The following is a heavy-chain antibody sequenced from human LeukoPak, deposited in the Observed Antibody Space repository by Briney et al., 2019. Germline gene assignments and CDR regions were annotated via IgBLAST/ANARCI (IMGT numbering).Heavy chain of an antibody. Sequence: GGSLRLSCTASGFTFSSYWMSWVRQAPGKGLEWVANIKQDGGEKYYVDSVKGRFTISRDNAKNSLYLQMNSLRAVDTAVYYCARLGARQVLDYWGQGTLVTVSP. V-gene: IGHV3-7*01. CDR1: GFTFSSYW. D-gene: IGHD4-17*01. CDR2: IKQDGGEK. CDR3: ARLGARQVLDY. J-gene: IGHJ4*02.